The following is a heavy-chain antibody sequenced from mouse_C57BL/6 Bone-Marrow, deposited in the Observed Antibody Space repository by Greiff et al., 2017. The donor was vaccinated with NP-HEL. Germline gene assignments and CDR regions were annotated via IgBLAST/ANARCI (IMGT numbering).Heavy chain of an antibody. V-gene: IGHV5-4*01. CDR2: ISDGGSYT. D-gene: IGHD1-1*01. Sequence: VQLVESGGGLVKPGGSLKLSCAASGFTFSSYAMSWVRQTPEKRLEWVATISDGGSYTYYPDNVKGRFTISRDNAKNNLYLQMSHLKSEDTAMYYCARPITTVVDWYFDVWGTGTTVTVSS. CDR1: GFTFSSYA. CDR3: ARPITTVVDWYFDV. J-gene: IGHJ1*03.